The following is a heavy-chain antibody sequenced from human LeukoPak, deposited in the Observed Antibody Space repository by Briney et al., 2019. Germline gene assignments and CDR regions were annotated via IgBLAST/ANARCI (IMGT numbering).Heavy chain of an antibody. J-gene: IGHJ4*02. CDR3: ARVAFPWHQADY. CDR2: ISAGGDST. V-gene: IGHV3-23*01. CDR1: GFTFSNYA. Sequence: GGSLRLSCAASGFTFSNYAMTWVRQAPGKGLEWVSLISAGGDSTYFADSVKGRFTISRDYSKNTLYLQMDSLRAEDTAVYYCARVAFPWHQADYWGQGTLVTVSS.